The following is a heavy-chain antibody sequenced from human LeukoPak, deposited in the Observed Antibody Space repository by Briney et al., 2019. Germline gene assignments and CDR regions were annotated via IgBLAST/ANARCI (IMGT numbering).Heavy chain of an antibody. CDR3: ARDYASDY. D-gene: IGHD3-10*01. V-gene: IGHV3-48*03. Sequence: GGSLRLSCAASGFTFSRYEMNWVRQAPGKGLEWVSYISRSGDTIYFADSVKGRFTISRDNAKNSLYLQMSSLRAEDTAVYYCARDYASDYWGQGTLVTVSS. CDR1: GFTFSRYE. CDR2: ISRSGDTI. J-gene: IGHJ4*02.